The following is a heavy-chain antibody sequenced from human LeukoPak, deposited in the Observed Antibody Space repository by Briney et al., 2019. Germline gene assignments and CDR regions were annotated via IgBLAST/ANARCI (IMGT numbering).Heavy chain of an antibody. CDR2: ISYDGSNK. CDR3: AREEWWGTNYGMDV. D-gene: IGHD2-15*01. CDR1: GFTFSSYA. Sequence: GGSLRLSCAASGFTFSSYAMHWVRQAPGKGLEWVAVISYDGSNKYYADSVKGRFTISRDNSKNTLYLQMNSLRAEDTAVYYCAREEWWGTNYGMDVWGQGTTVTVSS. J-gene: IGHJ6*02. V-gene: IGHV3-30-3*01.